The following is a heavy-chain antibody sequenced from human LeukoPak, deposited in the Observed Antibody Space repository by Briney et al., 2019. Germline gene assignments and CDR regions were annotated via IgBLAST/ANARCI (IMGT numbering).Heavy chain of an antibody. Sequence: GGSLRLSCRASRLSFSDYDMHWVRQAPGKGLEWVAVISSDGSRKHYGDSVKGRFTISRDNSESTLFLQMSSLRTDDTSVYFCAKYAYNWNAPDGFDMWGQGTMVIVSS. V-gene: IGHV3-30*18. J-gene: IGHJ3*02. CDR2: ISSDGSRK. CDR1: RLSFSDYD. D-gene: IGHD1-1*01. CDR3: AKYAYNWNAPDGFDM.